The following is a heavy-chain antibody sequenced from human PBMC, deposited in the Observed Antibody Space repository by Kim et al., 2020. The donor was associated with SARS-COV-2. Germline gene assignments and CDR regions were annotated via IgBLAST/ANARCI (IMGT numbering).Heavy chain of an antibody. V-gene: IGHV1-69*13. J-gene: IGHJ4*02. CDR1: GGTFSNYP. D-gene: IGHD6-13*01. CDR3: ARGRVGDAAAFDN. CDR2: IIPALDAA. Sequence: SVKVSCKASGGTFSNYPTAWVRQAPGRGLEWLGAIIPALDAASYAQRFQGKVTITADESTTTVYLELNTLRSEDTAIYYCARGRVGDAAAFDNWGQGTL.